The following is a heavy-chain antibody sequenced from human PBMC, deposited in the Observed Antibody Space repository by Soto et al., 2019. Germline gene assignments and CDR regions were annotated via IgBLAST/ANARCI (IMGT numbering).Heavy chain of an antibody. J-gene: IGHJ5*01. Sequence: EVQLVESGGALVQPGGSPRLSCAASGFTFSSHTVHWVRQAPGKGLEWVSYISGSSTTIYYADSVKGRFTISRDNAKNSLYLQMNSLRAEDTAVYFCTRDAATIKFDYWGHGTLVTVPS. CDR3: TRDAATIKFDY. V-gene: IGHV3-48*01. CDR2: ISGSSTTI. D-gene: IGHD2-15*01. CDR1: GFTFSSHT.